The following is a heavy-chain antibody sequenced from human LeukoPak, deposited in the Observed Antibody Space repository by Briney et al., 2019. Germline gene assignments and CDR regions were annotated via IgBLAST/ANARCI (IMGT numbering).Heavy chain of an antibody. J-gene: IGHJ5*02. V-gene: IGHV4-4*07. CDR3: ARGMAAAYDYNWFDG. D-gene: IGHD5-12*01. Sequence: PSETLSLTCTVSGGSISGYYWSRIRQSAGKGLEWIGRIYGSGTTRYNPSLESRVTMSVDTSKNQFSLKLSSMTAADTAVYFCARGMAAAYDYNWFDGWGQGTLVTVSS. CDR2: IYGSGTT. CDR1: GGSISGYY.